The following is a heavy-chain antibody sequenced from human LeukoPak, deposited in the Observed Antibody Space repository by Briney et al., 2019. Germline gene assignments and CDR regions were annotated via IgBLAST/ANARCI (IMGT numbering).Heavy chain of an antibody. V-gene: IGHV4-59*08. CDR1: GGSISGYY. J-gene: IGHJ5*01. CDR3: ATLRGSSGWFDY. Sequence: PSETLSLTCSVSGGSISGYYWSWIRQSPRKGLEWIGFFFYTGSTNYNPSLKSRVTIFMDASKNQFSLKLTSVTAADTAVYYCATLRGSSGWFDYWGQGTLVTVPS. D-gene: IGHD6-19*01. CDR2: FFYTGST.